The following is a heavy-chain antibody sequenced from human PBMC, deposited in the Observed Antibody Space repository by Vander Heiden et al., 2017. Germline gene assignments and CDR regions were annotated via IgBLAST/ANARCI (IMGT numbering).Heavy chain of an antibody. J-gene: IGHJ4*02. CDR1: GFTFRNAW. D-gene: IGHD4-17*01. V-gene: IGHV3-15*01. CDR2: IKSKTDGGTT. CDR3: TTDPNRGDYGGLPDY. Sequence: EVQLVESGGGLVKPGGSLRLSCAASGFTFRNAWMSWVRQAPGKGLEWVGRIKSKTDGGTTDYAAPVKGRFTISRDDSKNTLYLQMNSLKTEDTAVYYCTTDPNRGDYGGLPDYWGQGTLVTVSS.